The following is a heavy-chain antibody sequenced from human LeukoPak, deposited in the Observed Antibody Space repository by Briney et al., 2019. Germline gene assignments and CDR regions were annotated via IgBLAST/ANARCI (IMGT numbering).Heavy chain of an antibody. J-gene: IGHJ5*02. CDR3: AKDRNIVVVVAALNWFDP. V-gene: IGHV3-23*01. D-gene: IGHD2-15*01. Sequence: GGSLRLSCAASGFTFSSYAMSWVRQAPGKGLEWVSAISGSGGSTYYADSVKGRFTISRDNSKNTLYLQMNSLRAEDTAVYYCAKDRNIVVVVAALNWFDPWGQGTLVTVSS. CDR2: ISGSGGST. CDR1: GFTFSSYA.